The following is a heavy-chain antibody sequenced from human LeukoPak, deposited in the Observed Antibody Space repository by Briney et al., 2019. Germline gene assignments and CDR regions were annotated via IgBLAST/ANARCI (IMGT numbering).Heavy chain of an antibody. CDR3: ARGGLRAVAGTGY. CDR2: MNPNSGNT. D-gene: IGHD6-19*01. V-gene: IGHV1-8*01. CDR1: GYTFTSYD. J-gene: IGHJ4*02. Sequence: ASVKVSCKASGYTFTSYDINWVRQATGQGLEWVGWMNPNSGNTGYAQTFQSRVTMTTDTSIRTAYMGLSSLRSEDTAVDYCARGGLRAVAGTGYRGQGTLASVSS.